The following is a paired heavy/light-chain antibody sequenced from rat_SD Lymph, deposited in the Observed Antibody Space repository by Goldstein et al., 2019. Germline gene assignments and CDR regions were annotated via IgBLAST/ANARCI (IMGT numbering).Light chain of an antibody. CDR3: QQYYDYPWT. J-gene: IGKJ1*01. CDR1: EDIYNG. CDR2: NAN. Sequence: DIQMTQSPASLSASLGETVTIECRASEDIYNGLAWYQQKPGKSPQLLIYNANSLHTGVPSRFSGSGSGTQYSLKINSLQSEDVASYFCQQYYDYPWTFGGGTKLELK. V-gene: IGKV12S36*01.
Heavy chain of an antibody. V-gene: IGHV5-34*01. J-gene: IGHJ2*01. D-gene: IGHD1-12*02. CDR1: GFTFSNYG. CDR3: ARLAGWYLRGYFDY. CDR2: ISSGSSYI. Sequence: EVQLVESGGGLVQPGRSLKLSCVASGFTFSNYGMNWIRQAPGKGLEWVAYISSGSSYIYYAETVKGRFTISRDNAKNTLYLQMTSLRSEDTALYYCARLAGWYLRGYFDYWGQGVMVTVSS.